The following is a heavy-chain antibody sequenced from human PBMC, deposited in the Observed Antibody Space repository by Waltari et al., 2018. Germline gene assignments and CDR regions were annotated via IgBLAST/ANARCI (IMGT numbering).Heavy chain of an antibody. CDR1: GFTFDDYA. V-gene: IGHV3-9*01. CDR2: ISWNSGSI. J-gene: IGHJ5*02. D-gene: IGHD6-6*01. Sequence: EVQLVESGGGLVQPGRSLRLSCAASGFTFDDYAMHWVRQAQGKGLEWVSGISWNSGSIGYADSVKGRFTISRDNAKNSLYLQMNSLRAEDTALYYCAKGGEIAARPPHNWFDPWGQGTLVTVSS. CDR3: AKGGEIAARPPHNWFDP.